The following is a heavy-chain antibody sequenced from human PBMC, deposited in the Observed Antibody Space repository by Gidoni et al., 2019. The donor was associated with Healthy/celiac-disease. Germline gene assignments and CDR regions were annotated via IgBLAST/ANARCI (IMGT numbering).Heavy chain of an antibody. V-gene: IGHV3-30*18. J-gene: IGHJ4*02. CDR3: AKDSLGVWFGDMDY. D-gene: IGHD3-10*01. Sequence: QVQLVESGGGVVQPGRSLRLSCAASGFPFSSYGMHWVRQAPGKGLEWVAVISYDGSNKYYADSVKGRFTISRDNSKNTLYLQMNSLRAEDTAVYYCAKDSLGVWFGDMDYWGQGTLVTVSS. CDR1: GFPFSSYG. CDR2: ISYDGSNK.